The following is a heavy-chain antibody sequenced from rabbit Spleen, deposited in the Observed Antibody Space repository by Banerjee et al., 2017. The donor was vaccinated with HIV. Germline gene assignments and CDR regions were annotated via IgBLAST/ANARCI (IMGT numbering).Heavy chain of an antibody. V-gene: IGHV1S40*01. CDR2: IYGGSSGST. Sequence: QSLEESGGDLVKPGASLTLTCTASGFSFSSSYWICWVRQAPGKGLEWIACIYGGSSGSTYYASWAKGRFTISTASATTVTLQMTSLTAADTATYFCARSTSAAYDLWGPGTLVTVS. CDR3: ARSTSAAYDL. J-gene: IGHJ4*01. D-gene: IGHD6-1*01. CDR1: GFSFSSSYW.